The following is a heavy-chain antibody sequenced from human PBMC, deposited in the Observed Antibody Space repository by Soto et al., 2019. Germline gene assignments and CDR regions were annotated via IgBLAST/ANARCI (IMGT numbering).Heavy chain of an antibody. Sequence: SETLSLTCTVSGGSISSSTFYWGWIRQPPGKGLEWIGSVYYDGTTYYNPSLRSRVTISVDTSKNQFSLKMSSVTAADTAAYYCAYFDWLPYWGRGTLVTVSS. J-gene: IGHJ4*02. CDR3: AYFDWLPY. CDR2: VYYDGTT. D-gene: IGHD3-9*01. V-gene: IGHV4-39*01. CDR1: GGSISSSTFY.